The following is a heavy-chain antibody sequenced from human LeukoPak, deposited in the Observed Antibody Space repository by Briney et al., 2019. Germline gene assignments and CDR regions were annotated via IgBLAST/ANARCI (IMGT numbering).Heavy chain of an antibody. D-gene: IGHD2-15*01. CDR3: ARVDCSGGSCSYYFDY. J-gene: IGHJ4*02. V-gene: IGHV1-69*04. CDR2: IIPILGIA. Sequence: ASVKVSCKASGGTFSSYAISWVRQAPGQGLEWMGRIIPILGIANYAQKFQGRVTITADKSTSTAYMELSSLRSEDTAVYYCARVDCSGGSCSYYFDYWGQGTLVIVSS. CDR1: GGTFSSYA.